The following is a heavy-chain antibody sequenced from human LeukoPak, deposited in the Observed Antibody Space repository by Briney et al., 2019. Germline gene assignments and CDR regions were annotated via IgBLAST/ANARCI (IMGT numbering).Heavy chain of an antibody. Sequence: GGSLRLSCAASGFTFSNYWMHWVRQAPGKGLEWVSYISSSGSTIYYADSVKGRFTISRDNAKNSLYLQMNSLRAEDTAVYYCAELGITMIGGVWGKGTTVTIPS. CDR2: ISSSGSTI. CDR3: AELGITMIGGV. CDR1: GFTFSNYW. V-gene: IGHV3-48*04. J-gene: IGHJ6*04. D-gene: IGHD3-10*02.